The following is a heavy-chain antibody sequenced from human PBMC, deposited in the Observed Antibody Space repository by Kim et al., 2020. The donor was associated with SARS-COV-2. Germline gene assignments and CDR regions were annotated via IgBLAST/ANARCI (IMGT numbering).Heavy chain of an antibody. D-gene: IGHD6-19*01. CDR1: GGTFSSYA. J-gene: IGHJ4*02. V-gene: IGHV1-69*04. CDR3: ARDRTGAQWLVKYYFDY. CDR2: IIPILGIA. Sequence: SVKVSCMASGGTFSSYAISWVRQAPGQGLEWMGRIIPILGIANYAQKFQGRVTITADKSTSTAYMELSSLRSEDTAVYYCARDRTGAQWLVKYYFDYWGQGTLVTVSS.